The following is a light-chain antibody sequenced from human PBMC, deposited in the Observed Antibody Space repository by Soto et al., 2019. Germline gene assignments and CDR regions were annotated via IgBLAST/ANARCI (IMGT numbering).Light chain of an antibody. CDR3: QQYNSLWT. V-gene: IGKV1-5*03. Sequence: DIQMTQSPSTLSASVGGRVTITCRASQSISSYLNWYQQKPGKAPKLLIYKASSLESGVPSRFSGSGSGTEFTLTISSLQPDDFATYYCQQYNSLWTFGQGTKVDIK. CDR1: QSISSY. CDR2: KAS. J-gene: IGKJ1*01.